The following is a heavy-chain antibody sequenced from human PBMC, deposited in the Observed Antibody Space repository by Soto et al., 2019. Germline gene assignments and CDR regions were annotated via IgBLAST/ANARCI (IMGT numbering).Heavy chain of an antibody. CDR1: GFTFSRYN. CDR2: ISSSSTII. D-gene: IGHD2-15*01. V-gene: IGHV3-48*02. J-gene: IGHJ4*02. Sequence: EVQLVESGGGLVQPGGALRLSCAASGFTFSRYNMNWVRQAQGKGVEWVSYISSSSTIIYYGDSVKGRFTISRDNAKNSLYLQMNSLRDEDTAVYYCARDSVRGGVDFDYWGQGTLVTVSS. CDR3: ARDSVRGGVDFDY.